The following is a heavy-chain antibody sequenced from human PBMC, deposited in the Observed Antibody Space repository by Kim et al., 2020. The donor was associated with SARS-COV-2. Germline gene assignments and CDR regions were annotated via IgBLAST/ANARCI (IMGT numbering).Heavy chain of an antibody. V-gene: IGHV4-34*01. CDR2: INHSGST. D-gene: IGHD1-7*01. CDR1: GGSFSGYY. J-gene: IGHJ6*02. CDR3: ARGSSERTNWNYYSYYYGMEV. Sequence: SETLSLTCAVYGGSFSGYYWSWIRQPPGKGLEWIGEINHSGSTNYNPSLKSRVTISVDTSKNQFSLKLSSVTAADTAVYYCARGSSERTNWNYYSYYYGMEVWGQGTTVTVSS.